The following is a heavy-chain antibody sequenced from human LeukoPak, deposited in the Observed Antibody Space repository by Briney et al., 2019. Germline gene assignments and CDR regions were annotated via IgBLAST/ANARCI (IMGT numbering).Heavy chain of an antibody. CDR2: IYYSGRN. CDR3: ARVQYSSSVDS. CDR1: GDSISSSSYY. D-gene: IGHD6-6*01. J-gene: IGHJ4*02. Sequence: SETLSLTCTVSGDSISSSSYYWGWIRQPPGKGLEWIGSIYYSGRNYYNPSLKSRVTISVDTSKNQFSLKLSSVTAADTAVYYCARVQYSSSVDSWGQGTLVTVSS. V-gene: IGHV4-39*07.